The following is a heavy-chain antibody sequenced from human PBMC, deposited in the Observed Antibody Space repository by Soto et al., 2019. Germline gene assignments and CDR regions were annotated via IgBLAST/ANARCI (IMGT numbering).Heavy chain of an antibody. CDR1: GFTFSSYS. J-gene: IGHJ3*02. Sequence: VRSLRLPCAASGFTFSSYSTNWVRQAPGKGLEWVSSISSSSSYIYYADSVKGRFTISRDNAKNSLYLQMNSLRAEDTAVYYYARDGGQADAFESWGQGKMVT. CDR3: ARDGGQADAFES. V-gene: IGHV3-21*01. D-gene: IGHD3-3*01. CDR2: ISSSSSYI.